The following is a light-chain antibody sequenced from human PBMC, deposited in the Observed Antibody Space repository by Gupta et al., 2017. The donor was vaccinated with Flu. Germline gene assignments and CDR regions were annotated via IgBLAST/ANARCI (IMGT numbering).Light chain of an antibody. CDR3: SSYTSSSILYV. J-gene: IGLJ1*01. CDR1: SSDVGGYNY. V-gene: IGLV2-14*01. CDR2: EVS. Sequence: QSALHQPASVSGSHGQSITISCTGTSSDVGGYNYVSWYQQHPGKAPKLMIYEVSNRPSGVSNRFSGSKSGNTTSLTISGLQAEDEADYYCSSYTSSSILYVFGTGTKVTVL.